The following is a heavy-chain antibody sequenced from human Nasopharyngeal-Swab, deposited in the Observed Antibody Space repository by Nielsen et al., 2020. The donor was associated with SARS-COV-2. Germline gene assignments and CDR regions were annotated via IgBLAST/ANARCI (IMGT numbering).Heavy chain of an antibody. V-gene: IGHV3-30-3*01. CDR3: ARATSNGWYIYYFYY. CDR2: ISYDGSNK. Sequence: GESLKISCAASGFTFSSYAMHWVRQAPGKGLEWVAVISYDGSNKYYADSVKGRFTISRDNSKNTLYLQMNSLRAEDTAVYYCARATSNGWYIYYFYYWGLGTLVTVSS. D-gene: IGHD6-19*01. J-gene: IGHJ4*02. CDR1: GFTFSSYA.